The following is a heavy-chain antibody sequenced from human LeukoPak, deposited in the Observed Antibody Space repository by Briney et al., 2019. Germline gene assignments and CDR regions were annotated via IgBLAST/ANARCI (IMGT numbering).Heavy chain of an antibody. CDR2: IYYSGST. Sequence: SETLSLTCTVSGGSISSYYWSWIRQPPGKGLEWIGYIYYSGSTNYNPSLKSRVTISVDTSKNQFSLKLSSVTAADTAVYYCARSRQLLGYCSSTSCYEFDPWGQGTLVTVSS. CDR1: GGSISSYY. J-gene: IGHJ5*02. CDR3: ARSRQLLGYCSSTSCYEFDP. D-gene: IGHD2-2*01. V-gene: IGHV4-59*01.